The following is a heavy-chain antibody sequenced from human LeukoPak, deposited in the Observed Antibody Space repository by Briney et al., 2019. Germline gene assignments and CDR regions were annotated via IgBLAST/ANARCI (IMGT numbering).Heavy chain of an antibody. J-gene: IGHJ4*02. D-gene: IGHD3-10*01. Sequence: GGSLRLSCAASGFTFTSAWMNWVRQASGKGLEWVGRIRSTANGYATAYAASVKGRFTISRDDSKNTAYLQMDSLKTEDTAVYYCTGNYYGSGSYADFDYWGQGTLVTVSS. CDR3: TGNYYGSGSYADFDY. CDR2: IRSTANGYAT. CDR1: GFTFTSAW. V-gene: IGHV3-73*01.